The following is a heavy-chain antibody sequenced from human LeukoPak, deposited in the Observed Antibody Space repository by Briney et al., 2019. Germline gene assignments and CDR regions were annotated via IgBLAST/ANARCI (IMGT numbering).Heavy chain of an antibody. CDR3: ARRSGIAVAGAFDY. J-gene: IGHJ4*02. CDR2: ISNSGST. Sequence: PSETLSLTCTVSSGSISSYYWSWIRQPPGKGLEWIGYISNSGSTNYNPSLKSRVTMSVDTSKNQFSLKLSSVTAADTAVYYCARRSGIAVAGAFDYWGQGTLVTVSS. D-gene: IGHD6-19*01. V-gene: IGHV4-59*01. CDR1: SGSISSYY.